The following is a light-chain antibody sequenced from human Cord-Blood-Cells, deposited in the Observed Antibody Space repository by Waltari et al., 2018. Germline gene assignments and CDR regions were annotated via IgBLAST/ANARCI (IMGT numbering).Light chain of an antibody. Sequence: DIQMTQSPSSLSASVGDRVTITCRASQSISSYLNWYQQKPGKAPKLLIYAASSWQSGVPSRFSGSGSGTDFTLTISSLQPEDFATYYCQQSYSTPITFGQGTRLESK. J-gene: IGKJ5*01. CDR1: QSISSY. V-gene: IGKV1-39*01. CDR3: QQSYSTPIT. CDR2: AAS.